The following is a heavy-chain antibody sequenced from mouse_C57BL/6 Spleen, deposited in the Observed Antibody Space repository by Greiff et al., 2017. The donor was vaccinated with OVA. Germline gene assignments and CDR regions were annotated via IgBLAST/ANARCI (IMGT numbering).Heavy chain of an antibody. D-gene: IGHD2-4*01. V-gene: IGHV1-64*01. CDR1: GYTFTSYW. J-gene: IGHJ2*01. CDR2: IHPNSGST. Sequence: VQLQQPGAELVKPGASVKLSCKASGYTFTSYWMHWVKQRPGQGLEWIGMIHPNSGSTNYNEKFKSKATLTVDKSSSTAYMQLSSLTSEDSTVYYCARDDYGWGDYWGQGTTLTVSS. CDR3: ARDDYGWGDY.